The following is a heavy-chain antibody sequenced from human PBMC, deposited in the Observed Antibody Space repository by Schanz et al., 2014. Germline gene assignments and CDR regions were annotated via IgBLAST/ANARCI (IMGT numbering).Heavy chain of an antibody. CDR2: IKPIGGST. J-gene: IGHJ6*04. V-gene: IGHV1-46*01. CDR3: SRAKQVGDMDV. Sequence: DVNKPAASVKVSCKASGYTFVSYSMHWVPPAAVQGLAWMGIIKPIGGSTTYAQKFQGRVTITREASASTAYVELRNLRSDDTAVYYCSRAKQVGDMDVSGKGNTVDVSS. CDR1: GYTFVSYS. D-gene: IGHD2-2*01.